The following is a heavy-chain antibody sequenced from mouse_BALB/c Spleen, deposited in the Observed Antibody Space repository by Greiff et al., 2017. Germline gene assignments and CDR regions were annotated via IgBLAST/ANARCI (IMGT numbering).Heavy chain of an antibody. J-gene: IGHJ1*01. CDR2: IWGDGST. V-gene: IGHV2-6-7*01. CDR1: GFSLTGYG. D-gene: IGHD2-10*02. CDR3: ARDGEYGNYWYFDV. Sequence: QVQLKQSGPGLVAPSQSLSITCTVSGFSLTGYGVNWVRQPPGKGLEWLGMIWGDGSTDYNSALKSRLSISKDNSKSQVFLKMNSLQTDDTARYYFARDGEYGNYWYFDVWGAGTTVTVSS.